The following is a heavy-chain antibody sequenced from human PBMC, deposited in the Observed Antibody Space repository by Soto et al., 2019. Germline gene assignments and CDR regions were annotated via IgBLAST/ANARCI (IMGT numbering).Heavy chain of an antibody. D-gene: IGHD3-22*01. V-gene: IGHV1-24*01. Sequence: ASVKVSSKVSGYTLTELSRHWVRQAPGKGLEWMGGFDPEDGETIYAQKFQGRVTMTEYTSTDTAYMELSSLRSEDTTVYYCDTASSGLVYYYYGMDVWGQGTTVTVSS. J-gene: IGHJ6*02. CDR3: DTASSGLVYYYYGMDV. CDR1: GYTLTELS. CDR2: FDPEDGET.